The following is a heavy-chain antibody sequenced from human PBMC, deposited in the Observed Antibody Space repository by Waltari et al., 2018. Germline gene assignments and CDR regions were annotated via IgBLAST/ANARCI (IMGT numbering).Heavy chain of an antibody. V-gene: IGHV1-69*05. D-gene: IGHD3-3*02. CDR3: ARGNPLATYYYYYGMDV. CDR2: ISPSFGTA. Sequence: QVQLVQSGAEVKKPGSSVKVSCKASGGTFSSYAISWVRQAPGQGLEWMGGISPSFGTANYAQKFQGRVTITTDESTSTAYMELSSLRSEDTAVYYCARGNPLATYYYYYGMDVWGQGTTVTVSS. CDR1: GGTFSSYA. J-gene: IGHJ6*02.